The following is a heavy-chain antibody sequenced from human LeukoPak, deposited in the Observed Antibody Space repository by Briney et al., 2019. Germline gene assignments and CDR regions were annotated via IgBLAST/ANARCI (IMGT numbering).Heavy chain of an antibody. CDR1: GYRFTGYY. CDR2: TNPSSGDT. J-gene: IGHJ4*02. D-gene: IGHD2-15*01. V-gene: IGHV1-2*04. CDR3: ARDPGTPFDS. Sequence: ASVKVSCKASGYRFTGYYIHWVRQAPGQGLQWMGWTNPSSGDTNYAQRFQGWVTMTSDTSISTAYMELSSLSSADTAVYYCARDPGTPFDSWGQGTQVSVSS.